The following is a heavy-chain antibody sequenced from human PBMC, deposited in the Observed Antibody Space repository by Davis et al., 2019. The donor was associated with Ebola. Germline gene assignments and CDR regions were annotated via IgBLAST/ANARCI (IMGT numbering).Heavy chain of an antibody. V-gene: IGHV3-30*04. Sequence: GESLKISCEGSTFTFNKYAMHWVRQAPGKGLEWVAFISYDGRDKLYADSVKGRFTISRDNSRNTLFLQMNSLILEDTAVYYCTSETDAFEIWGQGAVVTVSS. CDR2: ISYDGRDK. CDR1: TFTFNKYA. J-gene: IGHJ3*02. CDR3: TSETDAFEI.